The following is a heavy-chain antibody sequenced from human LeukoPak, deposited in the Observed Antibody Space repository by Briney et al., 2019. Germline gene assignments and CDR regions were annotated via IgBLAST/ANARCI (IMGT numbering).Heavy chain of an antibody. D-gene: IGHD5-24*01. Sequence: PGASLRLSCAASGFTFSSYAMSWVRQAPGKGLEWVSAISGSGGSTYYADSVKGRFTISRDNAKNTLYLQMNSLRAEDTAVYYCAKVNKKMADLDYWGQGTLVTVSS. CDR1: GFTFSSYA. CDR2: ISGSGGST. J-gene: IGHJ4*02. V-gene: IGHV3-23*01. CDR3: AKVNKKMADLDY.